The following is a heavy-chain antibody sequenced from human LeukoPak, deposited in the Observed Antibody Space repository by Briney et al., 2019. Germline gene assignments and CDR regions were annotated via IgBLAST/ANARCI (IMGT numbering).Heavy chain of an antibody. J-gene: IGHJ4*02. CDR3: AGSHYDILTGYYIFDY. D-gene: IGHD3-9*01. V-gene: IGHV4-59*01. Sequence: PSETLSLTCAVYGGSFSGYYWSWIRQPPGKGLEWIGYIYYSGSTNYNPSLKSRVTISVDTSKNQFSLKLSSVAAADTAVYYCAGSHYDILTGYYIFDYWGQGTLVTVSS. CDR1: GGSFSGYY. CDR2: IYYSGST.